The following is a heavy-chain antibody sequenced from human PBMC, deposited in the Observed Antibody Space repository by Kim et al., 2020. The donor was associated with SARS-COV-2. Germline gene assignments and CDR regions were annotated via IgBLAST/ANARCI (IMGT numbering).Heavy chain of an antibody. CDR3: AKDLGIAAAGSYYYYYGMDV. V-gene: IGHV3-23*03. D-gene: IGHD6-13*01. CDR1: GFTFSSYA. Sequence: GGSLRLSCAASGFTFSSYAMSWVRQAPGKGLEWVSVIYSGGSSPYYADSVKGRFTISRDNSKNTLYLQMNSLRAEDTAVYYCAKDLGIAAAGSYYYYYGMDVWGQGTTVTVSS. CDR2: IYSGGSSP. J-gene: IGHJ6*02.